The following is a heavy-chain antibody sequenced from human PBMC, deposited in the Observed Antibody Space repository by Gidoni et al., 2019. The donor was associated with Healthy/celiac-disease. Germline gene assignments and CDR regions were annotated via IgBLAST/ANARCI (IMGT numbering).Heavy chain of an antibody. Sequence: EVQLVESGGGLVKPGGSLRLSCAASGFTFSSYSMNWVRQAPGKGLEWVSSISSSSSYIYYADSVKGRFTISRDNAKNSLYLQMNSLRAEDTAVYYCAREYGRDGYNFGIPWGQGTLVTVSS. D-gene: IGHD5-12*01. CDR2: ISSSSSYI. CDR3: AREYGRDGYNFGIP. J-gene: IGHJ5*02. V-gene: IGHV3-21*01. CDR1: GFTFSSYS.